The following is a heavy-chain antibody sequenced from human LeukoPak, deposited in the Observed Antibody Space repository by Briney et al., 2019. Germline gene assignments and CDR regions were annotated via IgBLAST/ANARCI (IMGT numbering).Heavy chain of an antibody. CDR3: ARLAAAGVNFDY. D-gene: IGHD6-13*01. V-gene: IGHV4-39*01. J-gene: IGHJ4*02. CDR1: GDSISSRSYS. CDR2: IYSSGTT. Sequence: PETLSLTCTVSGDSISSRSYSWGWIRQPPGKGLEWIGIIYSSGTTFYNPSHKSRVTISVDTSKNQFSLKLSSVTAADTAVYYCARLAAAGVNFDYWGQGTLVTVSS.